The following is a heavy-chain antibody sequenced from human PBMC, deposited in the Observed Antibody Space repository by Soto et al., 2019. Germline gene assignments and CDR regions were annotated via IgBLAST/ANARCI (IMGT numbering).Heavy chain of an antibody. CDR2: IYWDDDK. CDR1: GFSLSTSGVG. D-gene: IGHD6-19*01. CDR3: AHGRWAAVAGHSWCDP. V-gene: IGHV2-5*02. J-gene: IGHJ5*02. Sequence: QITLKESGPTLVKPTQTLTLTCTFSGFSLSTSGVGVGWIRQPPGKALEWLALIYWDDDKRYSPSLKSRLTITXGTXKXPVDRTQTNMDAVDTATYYRAHGRWAAVAGHSWCDPWGQGTLVTVSS.